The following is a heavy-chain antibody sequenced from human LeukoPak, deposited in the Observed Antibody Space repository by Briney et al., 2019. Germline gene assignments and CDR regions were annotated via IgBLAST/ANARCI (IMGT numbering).Heavy chain of an antibody. Sequence: PSETLSLTCTVSGGSICSYYWSFIPQRAGEGLEWIVRIYISGSTNYNPSLKSRVTMSVDTSKNQFSLKLSSVTAADTAVYYCARAPIFGVVKGADYYYYYMDVWGKGTTVTVSS. D-gene: IGHD3-3*02. CDR1: GGSICSYY. CDR3: ARAPIFGVVKGADYYYYYMDV. J-gene: IGHJ6*03. V-gene: IGHV4-4*07. CDR2: IYISGST.